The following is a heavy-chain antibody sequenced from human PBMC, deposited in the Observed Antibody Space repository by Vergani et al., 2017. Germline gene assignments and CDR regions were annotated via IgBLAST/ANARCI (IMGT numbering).Heavy chain of an antibody. CDR1: GGSFTSYH. D-gene: IGHD4-11*01. Sequence: QVQLQQWGGGLLKPSETLSLTCVVNGGSFTSYHWTWIRQSPGEGLEWVGDIDHTGRPDYNPSLKRRLTMSVDKSRNQFSLTLNSVTATDTAIYFCERVNTETNGHLYYYYYMDVWGQGTAVAVS. V-gene: IGHV4-34*01. CDR3: ERVNTETNGHLYYYYYMDV. CDR2: IDHTGRP. J-gene: IGHJ6*03.